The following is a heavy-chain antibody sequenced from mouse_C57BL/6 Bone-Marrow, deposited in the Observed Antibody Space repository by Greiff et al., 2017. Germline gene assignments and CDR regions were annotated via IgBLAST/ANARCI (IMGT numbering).Heavy chain of an antibody. CDR2: IHPNRGST. V-gene: IGHV1-64*01. D-gene: IGHD1-1*01. CDR3: ARSAFITTAVAGGFAY. J-gene: IGHJ3*01. Sequence: VQLQQPGAELVKPGASVKLSCKASGYTFTSYWMHWVKQRPGPGLEWIGMIHPNRGSTNYNEKFKSKATLTVDKSSSTAYMQLSSLTSEDSAVYYCARSAFITTAVAGGFAYWGQGTLVTVSA. CDR1: GYTFTSYW.